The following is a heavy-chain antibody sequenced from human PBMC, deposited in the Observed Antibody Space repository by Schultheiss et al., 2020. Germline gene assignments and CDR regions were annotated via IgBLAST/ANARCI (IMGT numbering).Heavy chain of an antibody. CDR2: ISWNSGSI. D-gene: IGHD4-11*01. CDR3: ARDTRPTVIHYYYYGMDV. CDR1: GFTFDDYA. J-gene: IGHJ6*02. Sequence: GGSLRLSCAASGFTFDDYAMHWVRQAPGKGLEWVSGISWNSGSIGYADSVKGRFTISRDNAKNSLYLQMNSLRAEDTAVYYCARDTRPTVIHYYYYGMDVWGQGTTVTVAS. V-gene: IGHV3-9*01.